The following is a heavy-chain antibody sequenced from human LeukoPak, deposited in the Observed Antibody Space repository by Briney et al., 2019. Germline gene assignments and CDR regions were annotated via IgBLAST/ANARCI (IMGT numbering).Heavy chain of an antibody. CDR3: ARERGTYYDFWSGYRTNYYYYMDV. CDR2: MNPNSGNT. V-gene: IGHV1-8*02. CDR1: GYTFTSYD. D-gene: IGHD3-3*01. J-gene: IGHJ6*03. Sequence: ASVKVSCKASGYTFTSYDINWVRQATGQGLEWMGWMNPNSGNTGYAQKFQGRVTMTTDTSTSTAYMELRSLRSDDTAVYYCARERGTYYDFWSGYRTNYYYYMDVWGKGTTVTVSS.